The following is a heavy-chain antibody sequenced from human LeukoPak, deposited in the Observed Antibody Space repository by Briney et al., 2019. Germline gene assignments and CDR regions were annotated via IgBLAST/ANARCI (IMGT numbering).Heavy chain of an antibody. CDR2: ISSSSSTI. V-gene: IGHV3-48*04. J-gene: IGHJ4*02. Sequence: GGSLRLSCAASGFTFSSYSMNWVRQAPGKGLEWVSYISSSSSTIYYADSVKGRFTISRDNAKNSLYLQMNSLRAEDTAVYYCAKDLSQGRAAPDYWGQGTLVTVSS. D-gene: IGHD6-13*01. CDR1: GFTFSSYS. CDR3: AKDLSQGRAAPDY.